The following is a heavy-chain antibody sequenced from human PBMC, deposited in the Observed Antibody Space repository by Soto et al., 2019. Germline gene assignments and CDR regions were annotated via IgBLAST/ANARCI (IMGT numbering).Heavy chain of an antibody. CDR1: GFTFSSYA. D-gene: IGHD2-15*01. V-gene: IGHV3-23*01. Sequence: EVQLLESGGGLVQPGGSLRLSCAASGFTFSSYAMSWVRQAPGKGLEWVSAISGSGGSTYYADSVKGRFTISRDNSKNTLYLQMNSLRAEDTAVYYCAKRARYCSGGSCYPFYYYYYMDVWGKGTTVTVSS. J-gene: IGHJ6*03. CDR3: AKRARYCSGGSCYPFYYYYYMDV. CDR2: ISGSGGST.